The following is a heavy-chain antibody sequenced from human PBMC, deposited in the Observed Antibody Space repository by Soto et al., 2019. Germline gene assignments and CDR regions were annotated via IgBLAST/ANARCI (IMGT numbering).Heavy chain of an antibody. CDR1: GYTLSEVS. D-gene: IGHD2-15*01. J-gene: IGHJ5*02. CDR3: VIAAYCSGATCYSDYNWFDP. Sequence: ASVKVSCKVSGYTLSEVSIHWVRQTPGKGLEWMGGFDPENDETSYAQKFQGRVTLTEDTSTDTAYLELSSLRSEDTAIYYCVIAAYCSGATCYSDYNWFDPWGQGTRVTVSS. V-gene: IGHV1-24*01. CDR2: FDPENDET.